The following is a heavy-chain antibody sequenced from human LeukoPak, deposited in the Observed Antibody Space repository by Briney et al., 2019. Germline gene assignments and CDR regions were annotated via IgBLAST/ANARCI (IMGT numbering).Heavy chain of an antibody. Sequence: PGWSLRLSCAASGFTFSSFTMNWVRQAPGKGLEWVSSVSGASNYIYYADSVRGRFTVSRDNAKNSLYLQMNSLRAEDTALYYCARDEFYESVNFDLWGQGTLVTVSS. CDR3: ARDEFYESVNFDL. J-gene: IGHJ4*02. CDR2: VSGASNYI. CDR1: GFTFSSFT. D-gene: IGHD2/OR15-2a*01. V-gene: IGHV3-21*01.